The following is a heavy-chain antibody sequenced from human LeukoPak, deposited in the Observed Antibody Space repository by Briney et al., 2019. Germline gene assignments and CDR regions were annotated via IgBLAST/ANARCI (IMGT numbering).Heavy chain of an antibody. CDR3: ASPAIAAAGTSPDIDY. V-gene: IGHV3-66*01. J-gene: IGHJ4*02. CDR2: IYSGGST. Sequence: GGSLRLSCAASGFTVSSNYMSWVRQAPGKGLEWVSVIYSGGSTYYADSVKGRFTISRDNSKNTLYLQMNSLRAEDTAVYYCASPAIAAAGTSPDIDYWGQGTLVTVSS. CDR1: GFTVSSNY. D-gene: IGHD6-13*01.